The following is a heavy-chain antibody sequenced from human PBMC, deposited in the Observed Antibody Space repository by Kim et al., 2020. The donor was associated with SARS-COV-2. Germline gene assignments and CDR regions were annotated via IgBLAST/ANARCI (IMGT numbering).Heavy chain of an antibody. CDR2: IIPIFGTA. V-gene: IGHV1-69*13. Sequence: SVKVSCKASGGTFSSYAISWVRQAPGQGLEWMGGIIPIFGTANYAQKFQGRVTITADESTSTAYMELSSLRSEDTAVYYCARAEVGVLPGWRFDYWGQGTLVTVSS. J-gene: IGHJ4*02. D-gene: IGHD1-26*01. CDR1: GGTFSSYA. CDR3: ARAEVGVLPGWRFDY.